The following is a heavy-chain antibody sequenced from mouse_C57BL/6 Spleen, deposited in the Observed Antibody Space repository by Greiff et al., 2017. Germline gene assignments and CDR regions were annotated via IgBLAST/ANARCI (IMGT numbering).Heavy chain of an antibody. CDR2: IYPGSGST. V-gene: IGHV1-55*01. CDR1: GYTFTSYW. CDR3: ARGGGNYRQEGYFDV. D-gene: IGHD2-1*01. Sequence: VQLQQPGAELVKPGASVKMSCKASGYTFTSYWITWVKQRPGQGLEWIGDIYPGSGSTNYNEKFKSKATLTVDTSSSTAYMQLSSLTSEDSAVYYCARGGGNYRQEGYFDVWGTGTTVTVSS. J-gene: IGHJ1*03.